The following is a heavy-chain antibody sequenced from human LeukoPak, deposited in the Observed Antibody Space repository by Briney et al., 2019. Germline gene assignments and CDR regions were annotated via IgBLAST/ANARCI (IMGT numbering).Heavy chain of an antibody. D-gene: IGHD2/OR15-2a*01. CDR3: ARNILFAFDI. J-gene: IGHJ3*02. CDR2: IYNDGST. CDR1: GLTVSSSY. V-gene: IGHV3-53*01. Sequence: GGSLRLSCAASGLTVSSSYMSWVRQAPGKGLEWVSIIYNDGSTYYADSMKGRFTISRDNSKNTLYLQVNSLRAEDTAMYYCARNILFAFDIRGQGTMVTVSS.